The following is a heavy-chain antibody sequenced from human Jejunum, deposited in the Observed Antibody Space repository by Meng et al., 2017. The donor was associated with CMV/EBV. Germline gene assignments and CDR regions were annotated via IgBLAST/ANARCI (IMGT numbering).Heavy chain of an antibody. CDR2: IFSNDEK. D-gene: IGHD4-11*01. Sequence: SGFSLSNARMGVRWIRQPPGKALEWLAHIFSNDEKSYSTSLKSRLTISKDTSKSQVVLTMTNMDPVDTATYYCARISTTVSPGDCWGQGTLVTVSS. J-gene: IGHJ4*02. CDR1: GFSLSNARMG. V-gene: IGHV2-26*01. CDR3: ARISTTVSPGDC.